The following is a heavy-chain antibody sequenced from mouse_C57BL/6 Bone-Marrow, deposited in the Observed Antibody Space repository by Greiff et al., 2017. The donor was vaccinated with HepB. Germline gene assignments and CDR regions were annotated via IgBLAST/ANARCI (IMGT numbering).Heavy chain of an antibody. CDR2: ISSGGSYT. J-gene: IGHJ1*03. D-gene: IGHD1-1*01. CDR1: GFTFSSYG. Sequence: EVQLVESGGDLVKPGGSLKLSCAASGFTFSSYGMSWVRQTPDKRLEWVATISSGGSYTYYPDSVKGRFTISRDNAKNTLYLQMSSLKSEDTAMYYCARHNGSSYVRYFDVWGTGTTVTVSS. CDR3: ARHNGSSYVRYFDV. V-gene: IGHV5-6*01.